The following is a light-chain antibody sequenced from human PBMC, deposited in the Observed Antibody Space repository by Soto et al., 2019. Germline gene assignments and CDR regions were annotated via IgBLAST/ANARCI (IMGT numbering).Light chain of an antibody. V-gene: IGKV2-30*01. CDR1: QSLVNRNGNTY. CDR3: MQGTNLYT. Sequence: DVVMTQSPLSLPVTLGQPASISCRSSQSLVNRNGNTYLNWFQQRPGQSPRRLIYRVSNRDSGVPDRFSGSGSGTDFTLEISRVEAEDVAVYYCMQGTNLYTFGQGTKLEIK. J-gene: IGKJ2*01. CDR2: RVS.